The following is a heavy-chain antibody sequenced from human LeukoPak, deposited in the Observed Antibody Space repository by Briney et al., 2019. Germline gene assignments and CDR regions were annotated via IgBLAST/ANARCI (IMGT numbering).Heavy chain of an antibody. CDR3: AKALTYAGRDWFDP. CDR2: ISGSGGST. D-gene: IGHD3-10*01. V-gene: IGHV3-23*01. CDR1: GFTFSSYS. J-gene: IGHJ5*02. Sequence: PGGSLRLSCAASGFTFSSYSMNWVRQAPGKGLEWVSAISGSGGSTYYADSVKGRFTISRDNSKNTLYLQMNSLRAEDTAVYYCAKALTYAGRDWFDPWGQGTLVTVSS.